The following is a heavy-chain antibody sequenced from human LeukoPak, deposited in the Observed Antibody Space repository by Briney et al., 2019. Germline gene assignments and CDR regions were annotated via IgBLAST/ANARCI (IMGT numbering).Heavy chain of an antibody. D-gene: IGHD6-19*01. J-gene: IGHJ6*04. V-gene: IGHV1-24*01. CDR2: FDPEDGET. CDR1: GYTLTELS. CDR3: ATSWVVAGIGTYYGMDV. Sequence: ASVKVSCKVSGYTLTELSMHWVRQAPGEGLEWMGGFDPEDGETIYAQKFQGRVTMTEDTSTDTAYMELSSLRSEDTAVYYCATSWVVAGIGTYYGMDVWGKGTTVTVSS.